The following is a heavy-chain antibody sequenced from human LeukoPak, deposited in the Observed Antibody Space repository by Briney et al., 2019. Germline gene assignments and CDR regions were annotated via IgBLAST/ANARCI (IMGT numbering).Heavy chain of an antibody. CDR3: ARGYSSGWYMDV. CDR2: INPNSGGT. Sequence: ASVKVSCKASGYTFTGYYMHSVRQAPGQGLEWMGWINPNSGGTNYAQEFQGRVTMTRDTSISTAYMELSRLRSDDTAVYYCARGYSSGWYMDVWGKGTTVTVSS. D-gene: IGHD6-19*01. V-gene: IGHV1-2*02. CDR1: GYTFTGYY. J-gene: IGHJ6*04.